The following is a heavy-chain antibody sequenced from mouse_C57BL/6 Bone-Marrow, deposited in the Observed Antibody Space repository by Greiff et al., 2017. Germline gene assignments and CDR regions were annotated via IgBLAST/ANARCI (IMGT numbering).Heavy chain of an antibody. Sequence: QVQLQQPGAELVKPGASVKVSCKASGYTFTSYWIHWVKQRPGQGFEWIGRFHPPDIDTNSNQKFKGKATLTVDKSSSTVYMQLSSLTSEDSAVYYCAIVDGYYDWCFDVWGTGTTVTVSS. J-gene: IGHJ1*03. D-gene: IGHD2-3*01. V-gene: IGHV1-74*01. CDR2: FHPPDIDT. CDR1: GYTFTSYW. CDR3: AIVDGYYDWCFDV.